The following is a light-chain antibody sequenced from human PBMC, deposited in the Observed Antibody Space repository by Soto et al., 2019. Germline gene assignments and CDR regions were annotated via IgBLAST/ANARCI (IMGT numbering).Light chain of an antibody. CDR1: QSVSIR. J-gene: IGKJ5*01. V-gene: IGKV3-20*01. CDR2: DAS. CDR3: QQYGSSPPIT. Sequence: EIIMTQSPDILSVSPGGRATLSCRASQSVSIRLAWYQQKPGQAPRLLIYDASSRATGIPDRFSGSGSGTDFTLTISRLEPEDSAVYYCQQYGSSPPITFGQGTRLEIK.